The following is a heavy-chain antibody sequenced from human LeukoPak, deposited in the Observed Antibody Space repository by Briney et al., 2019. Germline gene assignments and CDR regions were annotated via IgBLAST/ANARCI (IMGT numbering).Heavy chain of an antibody. CDR1: GFTFRTYG. CDR2: IWYDGNEK. J-gene: IGHJ4*02. D-gene: IGHD1-14*01. CDR3: ATEQEGRRAAFDY. Sequence: GGSLRLSCAASGFTFRTYGMHWVRQAPGKGLDWVAFIWYDGNEKHYADSAKGRFTISRDNSKNTLFLQMSSLRADDTAIYYCATEQEGRRAAFDYWGQGTLVTVSS. V-gene: IGHV3-30*02.